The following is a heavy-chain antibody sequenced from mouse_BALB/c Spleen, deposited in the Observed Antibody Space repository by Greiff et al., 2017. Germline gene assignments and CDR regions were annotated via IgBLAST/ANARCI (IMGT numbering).Heavy chain of an antibody. V-gene: IGHV5-9-3*01. Sequence: EVQLVESGGGLVKPGGSLKLSCAASGFTFSSYAMSWVRQTPEKRLEWVATISSGGSYTYYPDSVKGRFTISRDNAKNTLYLQMSSLRSEDTAMYYCARDGTGAMDYWGQGTSVTVSS. J-gene: IGHJ4*01. CDR1: GFTFSSYA. CDR3: ARDGTGAMDY. CDR2: ISSGGSYT. D-gene: IGHD2-3*01.